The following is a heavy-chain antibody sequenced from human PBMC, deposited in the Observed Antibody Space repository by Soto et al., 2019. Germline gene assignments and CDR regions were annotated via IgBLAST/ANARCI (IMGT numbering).Heavy chain of an antibody. V-gene: IGHV4-59*01. Sequence: SEALCLTCTGSGGSISRYYWSWIRQPPGKGLEWIGYIYYSGSTNYNPSLKSRVTISVDTSKNQFSLKLSSVTAADTAVYYCARSDGRYWGQGTLVTVSS. CDR2: IYYSGST. CDR3: ARSDGRY. CDR1: GGSISRYY. J-gene: IGHJ4*02.